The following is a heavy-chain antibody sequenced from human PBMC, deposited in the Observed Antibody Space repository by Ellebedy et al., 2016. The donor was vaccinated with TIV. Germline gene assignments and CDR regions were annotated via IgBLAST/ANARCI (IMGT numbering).Heavy chain of an antibody. Sequence: AASVKVSCKASGYSFTTFTIHWVRQAPGQRPEWMGWINPDNGDTKHSQKFQARVTITRDTFASTAYMELSSLRSEDTAVYYCARDRPGTVVAGALEYWGQGALVTVSS. CDR1: GYSFTTFT. CDR3: ARDRPGTVVAGALEY. D-gene: IGHD6-19*01. V-gene: IGHV1-3*01. J-gene: IGHJ4*02. CDR2: INPDNGDT.